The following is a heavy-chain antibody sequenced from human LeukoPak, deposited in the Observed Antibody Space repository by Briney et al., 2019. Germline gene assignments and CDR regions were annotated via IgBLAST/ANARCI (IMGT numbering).Heavy chain of an antibody. Sequence: PGGSLRLSCAASGFTFDDYAMHWVRQAPGKGLEWVSGISWNSGSIGYADSVKGRFTISRDNAKNSLYLQMNSLRAEDTAVYYCARVVGDGYNFGYYYGMDVWGQGTTVTVSS. J-gene: IGHJ6*02. CDR3: ARVVGDGYNFGYYYGMDV. CDR1: GFTFDDYA. D-gene: IGHD5-24*01. V-gene: IGHV3-9*01. CDR2: ISWNSGSI.